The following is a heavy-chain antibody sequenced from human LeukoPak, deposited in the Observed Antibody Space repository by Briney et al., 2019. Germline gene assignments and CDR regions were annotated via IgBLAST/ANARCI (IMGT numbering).Heavy chain of an antibody. D-gene: IGHD6-6*01. V-gene: IGHV3-48*03. CDR1: GFTFSSYE. J-gene: IGHJ6*02. CDR2: ISSSGSTI. Sequence: GGSLRLSCAASGFTFSSYEMNWVRQAPGKGLEWVSYISSSGSTIYYADSVKGRFTISRDNAKNSPYLQMNSLRAEDTAVYYCARDYQAARPISGYYYYYYYGMDVWGQGTTVTVSS. CDR3: ARDYQAARPISGYYYYYYYGMDV.